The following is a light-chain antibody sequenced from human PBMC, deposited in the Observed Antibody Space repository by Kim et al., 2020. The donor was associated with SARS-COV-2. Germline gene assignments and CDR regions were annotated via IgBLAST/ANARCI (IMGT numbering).Light chain of an antibody. J-gene: IGLJ2*01. Sequence: GSPGQTASITCSGDKLGDKYVCWYQQKPGQSPVLVIYQDSKRPSGIPERFSGSNSGNTATLTISGTQAMDEADYYCQAWDSSTYVVFGGGTQLTVL. V-gene: IGLV3-1*01. CDR3: QAWDSSTYVV. CDR1: KLGDKY. CDR2: QDS.